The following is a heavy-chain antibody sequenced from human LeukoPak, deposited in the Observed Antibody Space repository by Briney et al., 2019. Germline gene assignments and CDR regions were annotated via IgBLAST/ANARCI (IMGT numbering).Heavy chain of an antibody. D-gene: IGHD4-17*01. Sequence: LSETVSLTCTVSGCTFSSYYWHWMRQPPGKGLEWIGYIYYSWSSNYNPSLKRGVTISVVQSKIQFDLKLRSVPAASTAEYYIARNVGDYFDYWGQGTLVTVSS. CDR2: IYYSWSS. J-gene: IGHJ4*01. CDR3: ARNVGDYFDY. CDR1: GCTFSSYY. V-gene: IGHV4-59*08.